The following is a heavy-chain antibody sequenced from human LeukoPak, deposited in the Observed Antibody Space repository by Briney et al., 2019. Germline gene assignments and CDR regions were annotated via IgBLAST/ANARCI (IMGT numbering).Heavy chain of an antibody. D-gene: IGHD6-19*01. V-gene: IGHV3-23*01. CDR1: GFTLSSYE. Sequence: GGSLRLSCTASGFTLSSYEMSWIRQAPGKGLEWVSSIDYSGGDTHYADSVKGRFTISRDNSKNTLYLQLSSLRGDDTAVYYCAKDLVAGTPSQFDYWGQGTLVTVSS. CDR3: AKDLVAGTPSQFDY. CDR2: IDYSGGDT. J-gene: IGHJ4*02.